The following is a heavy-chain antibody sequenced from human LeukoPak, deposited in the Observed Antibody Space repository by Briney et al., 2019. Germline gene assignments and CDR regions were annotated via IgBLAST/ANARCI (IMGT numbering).Heavy chain of an antibody. CDR2: LNPKTGDT. CDR3: AREGLYSSSSDFDY. D-gene: IGHD6-13*01. Sequence: GASVKVSCKASGYTFTGYYVHWVRQAPGQGLQWMGYLNPKTGDTKYAQKLLDRVTMTRDASISTVYMELSGLRSDDTAVDYCAREGLYSSSSDFDYWGQGTLVTVYS. V-gene: IGHV1-2*02. J-gene: IGHJ4*02. CDR1: GYTFTGYY.